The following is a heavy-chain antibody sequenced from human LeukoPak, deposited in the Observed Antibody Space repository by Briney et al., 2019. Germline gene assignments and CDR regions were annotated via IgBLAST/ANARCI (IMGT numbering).Heavy chain of an antibody. CDR1: GFTFSSYA. D-gene: IGHD6-19*01. CDR3: AREVYSSGWSSFDY. J-gene: IGHJ4*02. V-gene: IGHV3-74*01. Sequence: PGGSLRLSCAASGFTFSSYAMNWVRQAPGKGLEWVSGINSDGSSTIHADSVKGRFTISRDNAKNTLYLQMNSLRAEDTAVYYCAREVYSSGWSSFDYWGQGTLVTVSS. CDR2: INSDGSST.